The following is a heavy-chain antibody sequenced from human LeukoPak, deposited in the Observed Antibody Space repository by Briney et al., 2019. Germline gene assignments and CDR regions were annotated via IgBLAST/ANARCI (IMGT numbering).Heavy chain of an antibody. CDR2: ISWNSGSI. Sequence: GGSLRLSCAASGFTFDDYAMHWVRQAPGKGLEWVSGISWNSGSIGYADSVKGRFTISRDNAKNSLYLQMNSLRAEDTALYYCAKERGSSTSFFDYWGQGTLVTVSS. CDR3: AKERGSSTSFFDY. J-gene: IGHJ4*02. CDR1: GFTFDDYA. D-gene: IGHD2-2*01. V-gene: IGHV3-9*01.